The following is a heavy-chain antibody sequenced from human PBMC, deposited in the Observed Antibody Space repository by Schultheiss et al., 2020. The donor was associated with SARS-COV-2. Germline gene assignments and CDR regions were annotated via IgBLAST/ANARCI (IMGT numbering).Heavy chain of an antibody. CDR3: AKEKTGTTGGVFDY. D-gene: IGHD1-7*01. Sequence: GGSLRLSCAASGFTFSGYAMHWVRQAPGKGLEWVAVISYDGSNKYYADSVKGRFTISRDNSKNTLYLQMNSLRAEDTAVYYCAKEKTGTTGGVFDYWGQGTLVTVSS. V-gene: IGHV3-30*04. CDR2: ISYDGSNK. J-gene: IGHJ4*02. CDR1: GFTFSGYA.